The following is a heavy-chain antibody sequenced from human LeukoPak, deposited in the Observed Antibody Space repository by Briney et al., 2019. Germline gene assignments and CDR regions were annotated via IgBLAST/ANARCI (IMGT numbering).Heavy chain of an antibody. J-gene: IGHJ4*02. CDR1: GGTFSSYA. Sequence: SVKVSCKASGGTFSSYAISWVRQAPGQGLEWMGGIIPIFGTANCAQKFQGRVTITTDESTSTAYMELSSLRSEDTAVYYCARAPVLRYFDWLQKGSYFDYWGQGTLVTVSS. CDR3: ARAPVLRYFDWLQKGSYFDY. V-gene: IGHV1-69*05. CDR2: IIPIFGTA. D-gene: IGHD3-9*01.